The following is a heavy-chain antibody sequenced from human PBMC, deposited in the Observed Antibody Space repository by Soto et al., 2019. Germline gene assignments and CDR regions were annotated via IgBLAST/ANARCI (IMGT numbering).Heavy chain of an antibody. CDR1: GFTFSGYV. J-gene: IGHJ6*02. V-gene: IGHV3-33*06. Sequence: GGSLRLSCAASGFTFSGYVMHWVRQAPGKGPEWVAVIWSDGSNKYYADSVKGRVTISRDNSKNTLYLQMNSLRAEDTAVYYCAKDLGYCSSSTCSPPYGMDVWGQGTTVTVSS. CDR3: AKDLGYCSSSTCSPPYGMDV. CDR2: IWSDGSNK. D-gene: IGHD2-2*01.